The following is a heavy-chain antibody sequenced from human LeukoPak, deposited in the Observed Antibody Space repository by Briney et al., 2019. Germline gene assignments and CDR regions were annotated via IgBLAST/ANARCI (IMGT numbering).Heavy chain of an antibody. J-gene: IGHJ6*04. V-gene: IGHV3-21*01. D-gene: IGHD3-10*02. CDR3: AELGITMIGGV. Sequence: GGSLRLSCAASGFTFSSYGIHWVRRAPGKGLEWVSSISSSSSYIYYADSVKGRFTISRDNAKNSLYLQMNSLRAEDTAVYYCAELGITMIGGVWGKGTTVTISS. CDR2: ISSSSSYI. CDR1: GFTFSSYG.